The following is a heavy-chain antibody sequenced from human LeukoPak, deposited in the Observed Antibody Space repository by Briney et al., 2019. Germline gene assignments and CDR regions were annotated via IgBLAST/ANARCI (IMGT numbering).Heavy chain of an antibody. D-gene: IGHD3-22*01. J-gene: IGHJ5*02. CDR1: GFTFSSNG. CDR3: AGQDDSSGGGGFDP. Sequence: GRSLRLSCAASGFTFSSNGMHWVRQAPGKGLEWVAVIWYDGSNKYYADSVKGRFTISRDNSKNTLYLQKNSLRAEDTAVYYCAGQDDSSGGGGFDPWGQGTLVTVSS. V-gene: IGHV3-33*01. CDR2: IWYDGSNK.